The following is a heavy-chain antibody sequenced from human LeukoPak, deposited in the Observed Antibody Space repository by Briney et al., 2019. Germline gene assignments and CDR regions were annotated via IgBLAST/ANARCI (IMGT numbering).Heavy chain of an antibody. V-gene: IGHV4-4*02. CDR2: IYHSGST. D-gene: IGHD4-17*01. Sequence: SETLSLTCAVSGGSISSSNWWSWVRQPPGKGLEWFGEIYHSGSTNYNPSLKSRVTISVDKSKNQFSLKLSSVTAADTAVYYCAMETHDYGDSRGAFDIWAKGQWSPSLQ. J-gene: IGHJ3*02. CDR1: GGSISSSNW. CDR3: AMETHDYGDSRGAFDI.